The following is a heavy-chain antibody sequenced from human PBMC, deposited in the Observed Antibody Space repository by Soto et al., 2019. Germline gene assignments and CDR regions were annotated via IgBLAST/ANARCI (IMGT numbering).Heavy chain of an antibody. Sequence: QRLSCTASGFNFSSYAMHWVRQAPGKGLEWVAVISYDGSNKYYADSVKGRFTISRDNSRNTLYLQMNSLRAEDTAVYYCARDQVSDYLVQGTLVPGSS. V-gene: IGHV3-30-3*01. CDR2: ISYDGSNK. J-gene: IGHJ4*02. CDR1: GFNFSSYA. CDR3: ARDQVSDY.